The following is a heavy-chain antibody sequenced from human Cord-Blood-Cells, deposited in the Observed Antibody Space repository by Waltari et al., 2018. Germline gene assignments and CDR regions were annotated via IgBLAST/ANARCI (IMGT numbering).Heavy chain of an antibody. CDR1: GGSFSGYY. CDR3: ARFCSSTSCYNNWFDP. V-gene: IGHV4-34*01. D-gene: IGHD2-2*01. Sequence: QVQLQQWGAGLLKPSETLSLTCAVYGGSFSGYYWSWIRQPPGKGLEWIGEINHSGRTSYNPSLKSRVTISVGTCRSQFSLKLSSVTAADTAVYYCARFCSSTSCYNNWFDPWGQGTLVTVSS. J-gene: IGHJ5*02. CDR2: INHSGRT.